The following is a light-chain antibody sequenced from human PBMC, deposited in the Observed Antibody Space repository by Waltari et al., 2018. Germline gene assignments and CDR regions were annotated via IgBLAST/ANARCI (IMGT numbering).Light chain of an antibody. CDR2: DVV. CDR1: SSDVGAFNF. V-gene: IGLV2-14*03. J-gene: IGLJ3*02. Sequence: QSALTQPASVSGSPGQSITITCTGTSSDVGAFNFVSWYQEHPGKAPKLLIYDVVNRPSWVSNPFSGSKSGNTASLTISGLQAEDEADYYGTSYTTGSTLVVFGGGTKLTVL. CDR3: TSYTTGSTLVV.